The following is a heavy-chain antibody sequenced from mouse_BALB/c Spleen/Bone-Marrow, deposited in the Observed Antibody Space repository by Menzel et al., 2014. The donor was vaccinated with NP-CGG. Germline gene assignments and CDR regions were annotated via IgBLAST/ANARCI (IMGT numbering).Heavy chain of an antibody. J-gene: IGHJ4*01. CDR1: GFSLTSYG. D-gene: IGHD2-14*01. V-gene: IGHV2-6-2*01. CDR2: IWSDGST. Sequence: VHLVESGPDLVPPSQRLSITCTVSGFSLTSYGVHWVRQPPGKGLEWLVVIWSDGSTTYNSALKSRLSISKDNSKSQVFLKMNSLQTDDTAMYYCARHRSGAMDYWGQGTSVTVSS. CDR3: ARHRSGAMDY.